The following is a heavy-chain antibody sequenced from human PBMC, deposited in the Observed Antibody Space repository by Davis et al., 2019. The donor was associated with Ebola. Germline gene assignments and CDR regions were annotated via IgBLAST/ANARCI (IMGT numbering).Heavy chain of an antibody. J-gene: IGHJ6*04. D-gene: IGHD3-9*01. CDR1: GYTFTSYY. CDR3: ARQYYDILISYGMDV. CDR2: INPSGGST. V-gene: IGHV1-46*01. Sequence: ASVKVSCKASGYTFTSYYMHWVRQAPGQGLEWMGIINPSGGSTSYAQKFQSRVTMTRDTSTSTVYMELSSLRSEDTAVYYCARQYYDILISYGMDVWGKGTTVTVSS.